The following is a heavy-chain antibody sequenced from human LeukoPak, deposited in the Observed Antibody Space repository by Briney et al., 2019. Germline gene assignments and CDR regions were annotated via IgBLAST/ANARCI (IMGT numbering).Heavy chain of an antibody. CDR2: ISYDGSNK. CDR3: AKDLSSGSRRAY. Sequence: PGGSLRLSCAASGFIFSSYGMHWVRQAPGKGLEWVAVISYDGSNKYYADSVKGRFTISRDNSKNTLYLQMNSLRAEDTGVYYCAKDLSSGSRRAYWGQGTLVTVSS. CDR1: GFIFSSYG. J-gene: IGHJ4*02. D-gene: IGHD6-19*01. V-gene: IGHV3-30*18.